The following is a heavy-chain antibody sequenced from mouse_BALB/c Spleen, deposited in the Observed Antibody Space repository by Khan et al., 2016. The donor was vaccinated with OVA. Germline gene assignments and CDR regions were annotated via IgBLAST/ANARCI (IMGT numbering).Heavy chain of an antibody. J-gene: IGHJ4*01. D-gene: IGHD2-10*01. CDR2: IWSDGST. Sequence: VQLVESGPGLVAPSQSLSITCTISGFSLTNYGVHWVRQPPGKGLEWLVVIWSDGSTTYNSALKSRLTISKDNSESQVFLKMNSLQNDDTARYFCARQPYYHYNIMDYWGQGTSVTVSS. V-gene: IGHV2-6-1*01. CDR1: GFSLTNYG. CDR3: ARQPYYHYNIMDY.